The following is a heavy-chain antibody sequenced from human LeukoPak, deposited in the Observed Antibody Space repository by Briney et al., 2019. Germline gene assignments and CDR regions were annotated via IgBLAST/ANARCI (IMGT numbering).Heavy chain of an antibody. CDR2: ISGIACST. D-gene: IGHD2-2*01. CDR3: ATSFSSSNAFFDY. V-gene: IGHV3-23*01. Sequence: PGGALRLSCEASGFTLREYAMSWVREAPGEGVEWVPAISGIACSTYYAPSLKRRFPISTDNSTTTLYLQMNSLSAEDTAVYYCATSFSSSNAFFDYWAQGALVTVSS. CDR1: GFTLREYA. J-gene: IGHJ4*02.